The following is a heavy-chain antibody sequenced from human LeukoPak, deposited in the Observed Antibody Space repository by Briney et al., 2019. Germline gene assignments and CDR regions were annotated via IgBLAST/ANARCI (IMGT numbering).Heavy chain of an antibody. V-gene: IGHV3-23*01. CDR2: LGDGGASN. Sequence: GGSPRLSCAASGFTFDRKDMSWVRQSPGKGLGGGSALGDGGASNHYADSVRGRFTISRDESESTLYLQMNSLRADDTAVYYCARVTWEAVPGTGPLGTHYWGQGILVTVSS. J-gene: IGHJ4*02. CDR1: GFTFDRKD. CDR3: ARVTWEAVPGTGPLGTHY. D-gene: IGHD6-19*01.